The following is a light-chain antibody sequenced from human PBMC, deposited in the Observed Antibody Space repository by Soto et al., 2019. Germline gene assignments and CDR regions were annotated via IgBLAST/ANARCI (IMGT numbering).Light chain of an antibody. V-gene: IGKV3-15*01. CDR2: DTS. Sequence: ETVITQPPPTLSVSPGERATLSCTASQSVSIHLAWYQQKAGQAPRLLIYDTSTRATGSPASCSGGGSGTEYTPTTSSMQSEDFAAYYCQQYSNWPPITSGQGTRLEIK. CDR1: QSVSIH. CDR3: QQYSNWPPIT. J-gene: IGKJ5*01.